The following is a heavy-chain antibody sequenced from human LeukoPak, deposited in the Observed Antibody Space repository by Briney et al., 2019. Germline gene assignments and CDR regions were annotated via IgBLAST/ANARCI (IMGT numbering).Heavy chain of an antibody. V-gene: IGHV1-46*01. CDR3: ASPAYCSSTSCHLDY. CDR1: GYTFTAYY. Sequence: ASVKVSCKASGYTFTAYYIHWVRQAPGQGLEWMGIINPSGGSTSYAQKFQGRVTMTRDMSTSTVYMELSSLRSEDTAVYYCASPAYCSSTSCHLDYWGQGTLVTVSS. J-gene: IGHJ4*02. CDR2: INPSGGST. D-gene: IGHD2-2*01.